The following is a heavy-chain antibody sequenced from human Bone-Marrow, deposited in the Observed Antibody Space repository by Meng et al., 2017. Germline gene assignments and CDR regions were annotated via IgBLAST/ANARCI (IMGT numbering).Heavy chain of an antibody. J-gene: IGHJ4*02. CDR2: IDPKSGDT. CDR1: GYNFPDYW. Sequence: ASVKVSCKPSGYNFPDYWLHWVRRAPGQGLEWMGRIDPKSGDTHYAQRFQGRVTMTGDTSISTAYMELSGLRSDDTAVYYCARDQISKNYYGSGSTIDYWGQGTLVTVSS. CDR3: ARDQISKNYYGSGSTIDY. D-gene: IGHD3-10*01. V-gene: IGHV1-2*06.